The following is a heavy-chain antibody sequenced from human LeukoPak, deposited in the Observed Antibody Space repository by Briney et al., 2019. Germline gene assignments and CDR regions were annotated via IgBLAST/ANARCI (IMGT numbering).Heavy chain of an antibody. Sequence: GGSLRLSYVASGFTFSNYWMSWVRQAPGKGLEWVANIKQDSSEKYYVDSVKGRFTISRDNAKNSLYLQLNTLRPEDTAVYYCVQGWRDNWGQGTLVTVSS. V-gene: IGHV3-7*01. D-gene: IGHD2-15*01. CDR2: IKQDSSEK. J-gene: IGHJ4*02. CDR3: VQGWRDN. CDR1: GFTFSNYW.